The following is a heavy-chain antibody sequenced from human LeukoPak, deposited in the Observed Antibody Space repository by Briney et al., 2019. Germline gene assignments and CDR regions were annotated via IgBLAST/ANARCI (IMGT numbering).Heavy chain of an antibody. J-gene: IGHJ4*02. D-gene: IGHD6-13*01. CDR1: GFIFRRYD. V-gene: IGHV3-23*01. CDR2: ISGIGGST. Sequence: GGGLRLSRASSGFIFRRYDMSWVRQARGRGREWVSAISGIGGSTYYAYSVTSRFHISRDNANNTLHLHMNSLSPEETAVYYCARDPGLSNRGYGNILYYFDHWGQGTLVTVSS. CDR3: ARDPGLSNRGYGNILYYFDH.